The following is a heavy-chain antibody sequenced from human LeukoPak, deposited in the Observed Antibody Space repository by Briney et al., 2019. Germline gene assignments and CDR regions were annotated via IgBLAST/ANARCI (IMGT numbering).Heavy chain of an antibody. CDR1: GFTFSSYA. CDR2: ISYDGSNK. D-gene: IGHD4-23*01. CDR3: ARLGLRWYEFDY. Sequence: QPGRSLRLSCAASGFTFSSYAMHWVRQAPGKGLEWVAVISYDGSNKYYADSVKGRFTISRDNAKNSLYLQMNSLRAEDTAVYYCARLGLRWYEFDYWGQGTLVTVSS. V-gene: IGHV3-30-3*01. J-gene: IGHJ4*02.